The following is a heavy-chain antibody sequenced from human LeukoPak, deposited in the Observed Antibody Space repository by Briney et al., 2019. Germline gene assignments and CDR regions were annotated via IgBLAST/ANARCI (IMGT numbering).Heavy chain of an antibody. CDR2: IKQDGSEK. Sequence: PGGSLRLSCAASGFTFSSYWMSWVRQAPGKGLEWVANIKQDGSEKYYVDSVKGRFTISRDNAKNSLYLQMNSLRAEDTAVYYCAREYYYFIAVAGDYFDYWGQGTLVTVSS. CDR1: GFTFSSYW. D-gene: IGHD6-19*01. J-gene: IGHJ4*02. V-gene: IGHV3-7*01. CDR3: AREYYYFIAVAGDYFDY.